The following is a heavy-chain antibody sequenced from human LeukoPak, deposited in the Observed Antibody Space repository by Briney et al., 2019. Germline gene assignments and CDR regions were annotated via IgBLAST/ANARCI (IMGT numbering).Heavy chain of an antibody. Sequence: APVKLCCKASGYTFTSYGISWVRQAPGQGLEWMGWISAYNGNTNYAQKLQGRVTMTTDTSTSTAYMELRSLRSDDTAVYYCAGVLRYFDWYFDYWGQGTLVTVSS. CDR3: AGVLRYFDWYFDY. CDR1: GYTFTSYG. V-gene: IGHV1-18*01. CDR2: ISAYNGNT. J-gene: IGHJ4*02. D-gene: IGHD3-9*01.